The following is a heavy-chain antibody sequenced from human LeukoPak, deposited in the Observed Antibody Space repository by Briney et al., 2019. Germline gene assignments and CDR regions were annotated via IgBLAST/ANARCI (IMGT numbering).Heavy chain of an antibody. CDR2: INHSGST. D-gene: IGHD3-10*01. V-gene: IGHV4-34*01. CDR3: ARGLDYYGSGSYYKGGARWFDP. J-gene: IGHJ5*02. Sequence: SETLSLTCAVYGGSFSGYYWSWIRQPPGKGLEWIGEINHSGSTNYNPSLKSRVTISVDTSKNQFSLKLSSVTAADTAVYYCARGLDYYGSGSYYKGGARWFDPWGQGTLVTVCS. CDR1: GGSFSGYY.